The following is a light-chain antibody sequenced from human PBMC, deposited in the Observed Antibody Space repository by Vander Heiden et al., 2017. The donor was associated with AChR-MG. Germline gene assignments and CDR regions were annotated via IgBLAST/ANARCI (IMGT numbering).Light chain of an antibody. CDR3: QQYTRSPPTWT. V-gene: IGKV3-20*01. Sequence: EIVLTQSPGTLSLSPGDRATLSCRASQSVISTYLAWYQQKVGQAPRLLIYGASSRATGIPDRFSGSVSGADFTLTISRVEPEDFALYYCQQYTRSPPTWTFGQGTKVEIK. CDR2: GAS. CDR1: QSVISTY. J-gene: IGKJ1*01.